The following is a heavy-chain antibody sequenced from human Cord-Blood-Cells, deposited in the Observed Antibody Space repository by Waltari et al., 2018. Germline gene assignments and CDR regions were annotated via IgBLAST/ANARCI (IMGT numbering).Heavy chain of an antibody. V-gene: IGHV4-31*03. CDR1: GGSVSSGGYY. Sequence: GPGLVKPSQTLSLTCTVSGGSVSSGGYYRSWIRQPPGKGLEWIGYIYYSGSTYYNPSLKSRVTLSVDTSKNQFSPKLSSVTAADTAVYYCARDQGYYDSSGYPGGNWFDPWGQGTLVTVSS. D-gene: IGHD3-22*01. J-gene: IGHJ5*02. CDR2: IYYSGST. CDR3: ARDQGYYDSSGYPGGNWFDP.